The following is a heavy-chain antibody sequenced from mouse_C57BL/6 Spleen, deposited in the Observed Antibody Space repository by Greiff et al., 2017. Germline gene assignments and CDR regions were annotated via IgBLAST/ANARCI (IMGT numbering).Heavy chain of an antibody. CDR3: ARLLRPYWYFDV. CDR2: IDPSDSYT. D-gene: IGHD1-2*01. V-gene: IGHV1-69*01. CDR1: GYTFTSYW. J-gene: IGHJ1*03. Sequence: QVQLQQPGAELVMPGASVKLSCKASGYTFTSYWMHWVKQRPGQGLEWIGEIDPSDSYTNYNQKFKGKSTLTVDKSSSTAYMQLSSLTSEDSAVYYCARLLRPYWYFDVWGTGTTVTDSS.